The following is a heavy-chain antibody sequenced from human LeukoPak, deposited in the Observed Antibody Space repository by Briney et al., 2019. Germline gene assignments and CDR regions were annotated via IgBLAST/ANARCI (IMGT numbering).Heavy chain of an antibody. V-gene: IGHV4-4*09. J-gene: IGHJ5*02. CDR1: GGSISSYY. CDR2: IYTSGRT. D-gene: IGHD2-2*01. Sequence: PSETLSLTCTVSGGSISSYYWSWIRQPPGKGLEGIGYIYTSGRTNYNPSLKSRVTISVDTSKNQFSLKLRSVTAADTAVYYCARLDPYCSSTSCWFDPWGQGTLVTVSS. CDR3: ARLDPYCSSTSCWFDP.